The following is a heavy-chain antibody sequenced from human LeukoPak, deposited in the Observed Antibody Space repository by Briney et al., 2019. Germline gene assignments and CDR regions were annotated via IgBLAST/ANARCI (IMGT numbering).Heavy chain of an antibody. D-gene: IGHD2-2*03. CDR3: ARSDSVDIVVVPAAMPFDY. V-gene: IGHV1-18*04. CDR1: GYTFTSYG. J-gene: IGHJ4*02. Sequence: ASVKVSCKASGYTFTSYGISWVRQAPGQGLEWMGWISAYNGNTNYAQKLRGRVTMTTDTSTSTAYMELRSLRSDDTAVYYCARSDSVDIVVVPAAMPFDYWGQGTLVTVSS. CDR2: ISAYNGNT.